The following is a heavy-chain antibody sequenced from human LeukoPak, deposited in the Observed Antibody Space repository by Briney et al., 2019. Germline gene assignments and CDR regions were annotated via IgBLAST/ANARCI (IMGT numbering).Heavy chain of an antibody. CDR3: AIWCYCSGGSCYVSAYYYGMDV. CDR2: ISKSGGST. Sequence: GESLRLSCAASGLTFSSYAMSWVRQAPGKGLEWVSAISKSGGSTYYADSVKGRFTISRDNSKNTLYLQMNSLGVEDTAVYYCAIWCYCSGGSCYVSAYYYGMDVWGQGTTVTVSS. V-gene: IGHV3-23*01. J-gene: IGHJ6*02. D-gene: IGHD2-15*01. CDR1: GLTFSSYA.